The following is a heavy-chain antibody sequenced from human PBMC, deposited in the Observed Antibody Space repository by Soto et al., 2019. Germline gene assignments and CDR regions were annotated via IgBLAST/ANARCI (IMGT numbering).Heavy chain of an antibody. D-gene: IGHD3-10*01. CDR1: GYTFTGYY. CDR3: ARDSGYYYGSGSYGGVAVAGTFHY. J-gene: IGHJ4*02. V-gene: IGHV1-2*04. Sequence: ASVKVSCKASGYTFTGYYMHWVRQAPGQGLEWMGWINPNSGGTNYAQKFQGWVTMTRDTSISTAYMELSRLRSDDTAVYYCARDSGYYYGSGSYGGVAVAGTFHYWGQGTLVTVSS. CDR2: INPNSGGT.